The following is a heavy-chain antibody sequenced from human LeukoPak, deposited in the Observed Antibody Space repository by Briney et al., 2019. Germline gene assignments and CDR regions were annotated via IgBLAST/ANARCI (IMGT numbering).Heavy chain of an antibody. Sequence: GGSLRLSCAASGFTFSTFAMHWVRQAPGKGLEWVALLSYDGSNKYYAGSVKGRFTISRDNSKNTLYLQMNSLRTEDTAVYYRARAGYGSGTYYYFYGMDVWGQGTTVTVSS. D-gene: IGHD3-10*01. J-gene: IGHJ6*02. CDR2: LSYDGSNK. CDR1: GFTFSTFA. CDR3: ARAGYGSGTYYYFYGMDV. V-gene: IGHV3-30*04.